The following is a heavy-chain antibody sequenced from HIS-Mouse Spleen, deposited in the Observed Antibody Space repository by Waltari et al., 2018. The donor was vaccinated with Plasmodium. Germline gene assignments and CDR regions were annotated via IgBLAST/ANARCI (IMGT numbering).Heavy chain of an antibody. CDR3: ARLVVVASKDSY. Sequence: QVQLQQWGAGLLKPSETLSLTCAVYGGSFSGYYWSWIRQPPGKGREWIGEINHRGSPNYNPSLKRRATISVDTSKNQFSLKLSSVTAADTAVYYCARLVVVASKDSYWGQGTLVTVSS. V-gene: IGHV4-34*01. D-gene: IGHD2-15*01. J-gene: IGHJ4*02. CDR2: INHRGSP. CDR1: GGSFSGYY.